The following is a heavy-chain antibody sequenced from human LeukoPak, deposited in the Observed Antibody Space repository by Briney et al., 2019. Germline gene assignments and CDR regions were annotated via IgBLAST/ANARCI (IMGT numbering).Heavy chain of an antibody. D-gene: IGHD1-26*01. J-gene: IGHJ3*02. Sequence: QAGGSLRLSCVASGFSFGGYAMSWVRQAPGQGLEWVSIIYSGSRTYYADSVKGRFTISRDNSKNTLYLQMISLRAEDTAVYYCARGPAGATRGAAYDIWGQGTMVTVSS. CDR1: GFSFGGYA. CDR2: IYSGSRT. CDR3: ARGPAGATRGAAYDI. V-gene: IGHV3-66*01.